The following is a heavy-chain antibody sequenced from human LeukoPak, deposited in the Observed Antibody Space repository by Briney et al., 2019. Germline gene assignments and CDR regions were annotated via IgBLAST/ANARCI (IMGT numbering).Heavy chain of an antibody. D-gene: IGHD3-10*01. CDR2: INHSGRT. Sequence: WETLSLTCVVYGGSFSTDYWSWVRQPPGKGLEWIGEINHSGRTNYNPSLKSRVTIPVDTSKNQFALKLTSVTAADPAVYYCARTGEFVGYFDLWGRGTLVTVSS. CDR1: GGSFSTDY. J-gene: IGHJ2*01. V-gene: IGHV4-34*01. CDR3: ARTGEFVGYFDL.